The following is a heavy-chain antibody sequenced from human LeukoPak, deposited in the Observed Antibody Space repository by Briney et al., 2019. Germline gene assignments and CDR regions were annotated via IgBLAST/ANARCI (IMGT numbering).Heavy chain of an antibody. Sequence: PGGSLRLSCAASGFTFNSYEMNWVRQAPGKGLEWVSYISSSGSTIYYADSVKGRFTISRDNAKNSLYLQMNSLRAEDTAVYYCARDLVTVNQWLGGQGTMVTVSS. CDR2: ISSSGSTI. J-gene: IGHJ3*01. CDR3: ARDLVTVNQWL. CDR1: GFTFNSYE. V-gene: IGHV3-48*03. D-gene: IGHD6-19*01.